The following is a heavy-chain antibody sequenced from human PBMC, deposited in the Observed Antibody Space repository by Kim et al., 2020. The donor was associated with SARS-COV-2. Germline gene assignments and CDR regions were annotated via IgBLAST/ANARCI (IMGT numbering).Heavy chain of an antibody. D-gene: IGHD4-17*01. CDR1: GGSISSSNW. J-gene: IGHJ6*02. CDR2: IYHSGST. V-gene: IGHV4-4*02. Sequence: SETLSLTCAVSGGSISSSNWWSWVRQPPGKGLEWIGEIYHSGSTNYNPSLKSRVTISVDKSKNQFSLKLSSVTAADTAVYYCARELGPDYGGSGYYYGMDVWGQGTTVTVTS. CDR3: ARELGPDYGGSGYYYGMDV.